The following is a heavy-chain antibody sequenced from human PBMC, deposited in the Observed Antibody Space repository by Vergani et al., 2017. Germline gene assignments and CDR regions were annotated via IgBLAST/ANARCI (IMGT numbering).Heavy chain of an antibody. CDR1: GYTFTGYY. Sequence: QVQLVQSGAEVKKPGASVKVSCKASGYTFTGYYMHLVRQAPGQGLEWMGWINPNSGGTNYAQKFQGRVTMTRDTSISTAYMELSRLRSDDTAVYYCAREGDGETISPYYYGMDVWGQGTTVTVSS. CDR3: AREGDGETISPYYYGMDV. V-gene: IGHV1-2*02. J-gene: IGHJ6*02. D-gene: IGHD3-10*01. CDR2: INPNSGGT.